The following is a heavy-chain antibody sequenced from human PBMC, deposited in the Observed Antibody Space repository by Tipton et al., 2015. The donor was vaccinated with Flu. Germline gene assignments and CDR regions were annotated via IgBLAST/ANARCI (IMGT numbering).Heavy chain of an antibody. CDR3: ARGMNTGLVDV. Sequence: SLRLSCAVSGFTVSSNSMNWVRQAPGKGLEYVSAISSNGDNTYYADSVKGRFTISRDNSKNTLYLQMGSLRADDMAVYYCARGMNTGLVDVWGQGTTVTVSS. CDR2: ISSNGDNT. V-gene: IGHV3-64*02. J-gene: IGHJ6*02. CDR1: GFTVSSNS. D-gene: IGHD1-14*01.